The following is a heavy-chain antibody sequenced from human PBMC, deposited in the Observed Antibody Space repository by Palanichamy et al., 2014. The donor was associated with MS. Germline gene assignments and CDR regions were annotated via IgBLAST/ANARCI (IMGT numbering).Heavy chain of an antibody. J-gene: IGHJ4*02. CDR3: AKVRIDYYDSSGYLFDY. V-gene: IGHV3-23*01. D-gene: IGHD3-22*01. CDR1: GFTFSSHA. CDR2: ISGSGGNT. Sequence: EVQLLESGGGLVQPGGSLRLSCAASGFTFSSHAMSWVRQAPGKGLEWVSAISGSGGNTYYADSVKGRFTISRDNSKNTLYLQMNSLRAEDTAVYYCAKVRIDYYDSSGYLFDYWGQGTLVTVPS.